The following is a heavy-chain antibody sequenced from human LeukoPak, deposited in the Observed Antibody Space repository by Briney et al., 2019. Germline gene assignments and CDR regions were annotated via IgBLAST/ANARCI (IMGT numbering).Heavy chain of an antibody. CDR3: ARDKAWFGELFSNWFDP. D-gene: IGHD3-10*01. CDR1: GFTFSVCA. CDR2: ISYDGSNK. Sequence: GRSLRLSCAASGFTFSVCAMHWVRQAPGKGLEWVAVISYDGSNKYYADSVKGRFTISRDNSKNMLYLQMNSLRAEDTAVYYCARDKAWFGELFSNWFDPWGQGTLVTVSS. J-gene: IGHJ5*02. V-gene: IGHV3-30*01.